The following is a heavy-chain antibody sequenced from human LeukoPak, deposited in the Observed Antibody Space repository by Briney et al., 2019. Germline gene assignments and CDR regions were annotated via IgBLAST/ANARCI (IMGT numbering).Heavy chain of an antibody. CDR3: ARDRLIYSGYGAFDY. Sequence: SVKVSCKASGGTFSSYAISWVRQAPGQGLEWMGGIIPIFGTANYAQKFQGRVTITADESTSTAYMELSSLRSEDTAVYYCARDRLIYSGYGAFDYWGQGTLVTVSS. D-gene: IGHD5-12*01. V-gene: IGHV1-69*13. CDR2: IIPIFGTA. J-gene: IGHJ4*02. CDR1: GGTFSSYA.